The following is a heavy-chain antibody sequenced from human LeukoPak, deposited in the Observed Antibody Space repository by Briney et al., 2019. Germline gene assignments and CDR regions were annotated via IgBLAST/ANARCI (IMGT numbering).Heavy chain of an antibody. V-gene: IGHV4-59*08. CDR1: GGSFSGYY. CDR2: IYYSGST. J-gene: IGHJ4*02. D-gene: IGHD5-24*01. CDR3: ARGRRDGYLVY. Sequence: SETLSLTCAVYGGSFSGYYWSWIRQPPGKGLEWIGYIYYSGSTNYNPSLKSRVTISVDTSKNQFSLKLSSVAAADTAVYYCARGRRDGYLVYWGQGTLVTVSS.